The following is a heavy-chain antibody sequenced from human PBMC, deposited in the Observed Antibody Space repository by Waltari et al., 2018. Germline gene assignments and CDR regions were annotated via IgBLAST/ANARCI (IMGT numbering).Heavy chain of an antibody. CDR3: TRVEYYDSSGYYVGAFDI. CDR1: GYSISSDYY. D-gene: IGHD3-22*01. V-gene: IGHV4-38-2*02. CDR2: ISHSGPT. J-gene: IGHJ3*02. Sequence: QVQLQESGPGLVKPSETLPLTCTVSGYSISSDYYWGWIRRPPGQGLEWIGTISHSGPTHYNPSFKSRFTISVDTSKNQFSLKLNSVTAADTAVYYCTRVEYYDSSGYYVGAFDIWGQGTTVTVSS.